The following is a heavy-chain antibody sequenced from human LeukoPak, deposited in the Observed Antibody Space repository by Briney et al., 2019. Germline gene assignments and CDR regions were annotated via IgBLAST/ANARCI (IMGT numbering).Heavy chain of an antibody. CDR3: AKGGTDVLLWFGELRGAYYFDY. V-gene: IGHV3-23*01. D-gene: IGHD3-10*01. Sequence: PGGSLRLSCAASGFTFSSYAMSWVRQAPGKGLEWVSAISGSGGSTYYADSVKGRFTISRDNSKNTLYLQMNSLRAEDTAVYYCAKGGTDVLLWFGELRGAYYFDYWGQGTLVTVSS. CDR1: GFTFSSYA. CDR2: ISGSGGST. J-gene: IGHJ4*02.